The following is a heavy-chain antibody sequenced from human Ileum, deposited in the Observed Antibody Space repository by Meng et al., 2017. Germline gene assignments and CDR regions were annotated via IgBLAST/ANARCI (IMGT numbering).Heavy chain of an antibody. CDR2: IRTKANTYAT. V-gene: IGHV3-73*01. Sequence: GESLKISCAASGFTFSGSAMHWVRQAYGKGLEWVVRIRTKANTYATAYAASVKGRFTIGRDDSENTAYLQMNSLQTEDTAVYYCTRSAYDYGDYHFDYWGQGNLVTVSS. J-gene: IGHJ4*02. CDR3: TRSAYDYGDYHFDY. D-gene: IGHD4-17*01. CDR1: GFTFSGSA.